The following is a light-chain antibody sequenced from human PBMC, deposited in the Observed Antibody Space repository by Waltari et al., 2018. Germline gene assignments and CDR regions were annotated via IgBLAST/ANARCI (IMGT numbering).Light chain of an antibody. CDR3: SSFTRSNTYV. CDR2: EVS. CDR1: SSDVGAYNF. J-gene: IGLJ1*01. V-gene: IGLV2-14*01. Sequence: QSALTQPASVSGSPGQSITISCTGTSSDVGAYNFVSWYQQHPGKAPKLMIYEVSNRPSGVSIRFSASRSGSTASLTISGLQAEDEADYHCSSFTRSNTYVFGAGTKVTVL.